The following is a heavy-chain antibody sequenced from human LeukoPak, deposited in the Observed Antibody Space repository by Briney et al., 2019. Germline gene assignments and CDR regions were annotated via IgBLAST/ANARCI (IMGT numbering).Heavy chain of an antibody. Sequence: GGSLRLSCASSGFSLSSYWMSWVRQAPGKGLEWVASINQDGSEKYYVDSVKGRFTISRDSAKKSLYLQMNNLRAEDTAVYYCARALDSSSSRYQAFEYWGQGTPVTVSS. CDR2: INQDGSEK. CDR1: GFSLSSYW. V-gene: IGHV3-7*01. CDR3: ARALDSSSSRYQAFEY. D-gene: IGHD2-2*01. J-gene: IGHJ4*02.